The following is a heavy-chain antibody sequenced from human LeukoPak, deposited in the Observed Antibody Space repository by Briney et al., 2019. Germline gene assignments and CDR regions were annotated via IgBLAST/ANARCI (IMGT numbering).Heavy chain of an antibody. CDR1: GYTFTSYG. CDR2: ISAYNGNT. V-gene: IGHV1-18*01. J-gene: IGHJ6*02. CDR3: ARDRGLYGDLHYYYYGMDV. Sequence: ASVTVSCKASGYTFTSYGISWVRQAPGQGLEWMGWISAYNGNTNYAQKLQGRVTMTTDTSTSTAYMELRSLRSDDTAVYYCARDRGLYGDLHYYYYGMDVWGQGTTVTVSS. D-gene: IGHD4-17*01.